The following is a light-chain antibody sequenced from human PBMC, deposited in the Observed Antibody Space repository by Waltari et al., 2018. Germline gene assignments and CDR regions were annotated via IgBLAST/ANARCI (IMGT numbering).Light chain of an antibody. J-gene: IGLJ3*02. V-gene: IGLV2-14*01. CDR1: NNDIGGYDY. CDR2: DVS. CDR3: SSYVSGSTLKM. Sequence: QSALTQPASVSGSPGQSITISCTGTNNDIGGYDYVSWYQQHPGKAPKLLIYDVSDRPSGVSIRFSGSKSGHTASLTISGLQTEDEADYYCSSYVSGSTLKMFGGGTKLTVL.